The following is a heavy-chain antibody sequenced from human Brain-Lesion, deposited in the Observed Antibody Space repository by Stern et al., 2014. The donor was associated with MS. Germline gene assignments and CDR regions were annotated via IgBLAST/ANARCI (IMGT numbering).Heavy chain of an antibody. D-gene: IGHD2-2*01. CDR2: FSDSGSV. CDR3: ARGDIVVVPAARSFGSDYYYPGLDV. Sequence: MQLVESGPGLVKPSETLSLTCTVSGGPIINYYWTWIRQPPGKGLEWIWYFSDSGSVAYNPSLKSRLTMSVDTSTNQFSLRLSSVTAADTAVDFCARGDIVVVPAARSFGSDYYYPGLDVWGQGTTISVS. CDR1: GGPIINYY. J-gene: IGHJ6*02. V-gene: IGHV4-59*01.